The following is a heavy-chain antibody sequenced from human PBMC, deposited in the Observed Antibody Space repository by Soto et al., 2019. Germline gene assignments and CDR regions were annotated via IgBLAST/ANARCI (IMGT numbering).Heavy chain of an antibody. CDR3: ASIVNYYYYMDV. CDR2: IYYSGST. D-gene: IGHD3-16*02. V-gene: IGHV4-39*01. Sequence: PSETLSLTCTVSGGSISSSIYYWGWIRQPPGKGLEWIGSIYYSGSTYYNPSLKSRVTISVDTSKNQFSLKLSSVTAADTAVYYCASIVNYYYYMDVWGKGTTVTVSS. J-gene: IGHJ6*03. CDR1: GGSISSSIYY.